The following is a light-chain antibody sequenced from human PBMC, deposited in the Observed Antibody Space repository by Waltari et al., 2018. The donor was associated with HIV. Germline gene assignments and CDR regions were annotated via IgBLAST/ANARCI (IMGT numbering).Light chain of an antibody. J-gene: IGLJ3*02. CDR1: DIRTRA. CDR2: NDK. Sequence: SYDLTQPLSVSVALGQTARIPCGGRDIRTRAVHWYQQKPGQAPSLLIFNDKNRPSGIPERFSGSKSRNTATLTISEAQGGDEAAYFCQVWDHTSVVFGGGTNLTVL. V-gene: IGLV3-9*01. CDR3: QVWDHTSVV.